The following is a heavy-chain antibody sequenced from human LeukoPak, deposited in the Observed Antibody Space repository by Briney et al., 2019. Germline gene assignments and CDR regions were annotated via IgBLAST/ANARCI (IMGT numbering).Heavy chain of an antibody. CDR3: ARGGGLARPTRFDY. D-gene: IGHD3-3*02. J-gene: IGHJ4*02. CDR1: GGSFSGYY. V-gene: IGHV4-34*01. Sequence: SETLSLTCAVYGGSFSGYYWSWIRQPPGKGLEWIGEINHSGSTNYNPSLKSRVTISVDTSKNQFSLKLSSVTAADTAAYYCARGGGLARPTRFDYWGQGTLVTVSS. CDR2: INHSGST.